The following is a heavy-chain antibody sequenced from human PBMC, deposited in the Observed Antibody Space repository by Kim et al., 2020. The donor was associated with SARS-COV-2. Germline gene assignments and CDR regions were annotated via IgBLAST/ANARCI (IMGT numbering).Heavy chain of an antibody. V-gene: IGHV3-23*01. Sequence: GGSLRLSCVASGFTFSTYPMIWVRQAPGKGLDWVSGLTGSGATTYYADSVRGRFTISRYNSKNTLYLQMNSLRVEDTAVYYCAKGSGAVAGRMVWGQGTLVTVSS. CDR2: LTGSGATT. D-gene: IGHD6-19*01. CDR1: GFTFSTYP. CDR3: AKGSGAVAGRMV. J-gene: IGHJ4*02.